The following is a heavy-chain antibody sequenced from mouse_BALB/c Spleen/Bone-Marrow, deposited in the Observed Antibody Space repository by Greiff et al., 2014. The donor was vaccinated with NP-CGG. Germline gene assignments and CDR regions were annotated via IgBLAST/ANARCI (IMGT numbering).Heavy chain of an antibody. D-gene: IGHD2-14*01. Sequence: VQLKESGAELVKPGASVKLSCTASGFNIKDTYMHWVKQRPEQGLEWIGRIDPANGNTKYDPKFQGKATITADTSSNTAYLQLNSLTSEDTAVYYCAQGYDWAMDYWGQGTSVNVSS. J-gene: IGHJ4*01. CDR2: IDPANGNT. V-gene: IGHV14-3*02. CDR1: GFNIKDTY. CDR3: AQGYDWAMDY.